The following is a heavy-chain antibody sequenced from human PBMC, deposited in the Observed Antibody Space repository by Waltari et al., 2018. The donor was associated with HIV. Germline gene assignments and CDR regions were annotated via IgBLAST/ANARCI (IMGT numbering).Heavy chain of an antibody. J-gene: IGHJ4*02. CDR3: ARSRDGYLAPYYFDY. V-gene: IGHV3-53*01. CDR1: GFTVSSNY. CDR2: IYSGGST. Sequence: EVQLVESGGGLIQPGGSLRLSCAASGFTVSSNYMSGVRQAPGKGLEWVSVIYSGGSTYYADSVKGRFTISRDNSKNTLYLQMNSLRAEDTAVYYCARSRDGYLAPYYFDYWGQGTLVTVSS. D-gene: IGHD2-21*01.